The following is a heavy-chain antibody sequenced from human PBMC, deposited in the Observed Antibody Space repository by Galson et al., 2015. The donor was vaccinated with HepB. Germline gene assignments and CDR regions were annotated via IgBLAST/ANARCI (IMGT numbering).Heavy chain of an antibody. CDR3: AKGGSTSWYDD. J-gene: IGHJ4*02. CDR2: ISSYGGTT. V-gene: IGHV3-23*01. CDR1: GFTFSSYA. Sequence: SLRLSCAASGFTFSSYAMSWVRQAPGKGLEWVSAISSYGGTTYYADSVKGRFTISRDNSKNTLYLQMNSLRAEDTAVYYCAKGGSTSWYDDWGQGTLVTVSS. D-gene: IGHD6-13*01.